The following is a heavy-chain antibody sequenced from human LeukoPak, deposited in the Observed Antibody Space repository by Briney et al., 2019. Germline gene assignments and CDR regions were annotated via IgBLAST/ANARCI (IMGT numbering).Heavy chain of an antibody. Sequence: GGSLRLSCAASGFTFSSYAMHWVRPAPGKGLEWVAAISYDGSNKYYADSVKGRFTISRDNSKNTLYLQMNSLRAEDTAVYYCASPRGSYADYWGQGTLVTVSS. D-gene: IGHD1-26*01. CDR3: ASPRGSYADY. CDR1: GFTFSSYA. J-gene: IGHJ4*02. CDR2: ISYDGSNK. V-gene: IGHV3-30*04.